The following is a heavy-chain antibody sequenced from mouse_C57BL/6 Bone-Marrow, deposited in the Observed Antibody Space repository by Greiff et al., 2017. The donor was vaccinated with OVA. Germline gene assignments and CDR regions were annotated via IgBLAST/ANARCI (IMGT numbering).Heavy chain of an antibody. J-gene: IGHJ2*01. V-gene: IGHV1-22*01. CDR2: INPNNGGT. CDR3: ADGSSPFDY. CDR1: GYTFTDYN. Sequence: EVKLQESGPELVKPGASVKMSCKASGYTFTDYNMHWVKQSHGKSLEWIGYINPNNGGTSYNQKFKGKATLTVNKSSSTAYMELRSLTSEDSAVYYCADGSSPFDYWGQGTTLTVSS. D-gene: IGHD1-1*01.